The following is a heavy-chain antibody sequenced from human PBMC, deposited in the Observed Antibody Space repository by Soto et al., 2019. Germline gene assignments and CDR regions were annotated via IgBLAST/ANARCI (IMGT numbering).Heavy chain of an antibody. V-gene: IGHV1-2*02. J-gene: IGHJ4*02. CDR1: GYTLTGYY. D-gene: IGHD6-13*01. CDR3: ARDSGIAAAGNPVDY. CDR2: INPNSGGT. Sequence: GASVKVSCKASGYTLTGYYMHWVRQAPGQGLEWMGWINPNSGGTNYAQKFQGRVTMTRDTSISTAYMELSRLRSDDTAVYYCARDSGIAAAGNPVDYWGQGTLVTVSS.